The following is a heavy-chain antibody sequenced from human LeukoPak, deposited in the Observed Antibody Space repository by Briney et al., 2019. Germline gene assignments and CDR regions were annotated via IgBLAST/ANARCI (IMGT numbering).Heavy chain of an antibody. D-gene: IGHD3-22*01. Sequence: ASVKVSCKASGYTFTGYYMHWVRQAPGQGLEWMGWINPNSGGTNYAQKFQGSVTMTRDTSISTAYMELSRLRSDDTAVYYCARDREDYYDSSGYPLEYNWFDPWGQGTLVTVSS. CDR1: GYTFTGYY. J-gene: IGHJ5*02. CDR2: INPNSGGT. CDR3: ARDREDYYDSSGYPLEYNWFDP. V-gene: IGHV1-2*02.